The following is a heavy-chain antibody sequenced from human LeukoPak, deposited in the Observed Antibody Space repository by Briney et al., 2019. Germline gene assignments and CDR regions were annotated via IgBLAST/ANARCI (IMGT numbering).Heavy chain of an antibody. CDR2: TSSDLNVK. D-gene: IGHD6-19*01. CDR3: ARGPPIAVAGTIDY. Sequence: GGSLGLSRAASGFTFRNYVIHWVRQAPGKGLEWVAVTSSDLNVKLYADSVKGRFTISRDNSRSTLYLQMNSLRPEDTAVYYCARGPPIAVAGTIDYWGQGTLVTVSS. CDR1: GFTFRNYV. J-gene: IGHJ4*02. V-gene: IGHV3-30-3*01.